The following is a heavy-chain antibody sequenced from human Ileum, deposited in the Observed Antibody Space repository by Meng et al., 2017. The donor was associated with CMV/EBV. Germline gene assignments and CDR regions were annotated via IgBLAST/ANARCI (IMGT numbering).Heavy chain of an antibody. CDR3: ARDIPSSGAYEFDC. D-gene: IGHD1-26*01. Sequence: GGSLRLSCAASGFTVSSNYMSWVRQAPGKGLEWVSVIYSGGSTYYADSVKGRFTISRDNAKNSLYLQMNSLRVEDTAVYYCARDIPSSGAYEFDCWGQGTLVTVSS. J-gene: IGHJ4*02. CDR1: GFTVSSNY. CDR2: IYSGGST. V-gene: IGHV3-53*01.